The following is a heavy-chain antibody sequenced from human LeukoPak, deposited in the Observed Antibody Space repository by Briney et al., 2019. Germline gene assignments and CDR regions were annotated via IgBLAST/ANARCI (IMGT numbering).Heavy chain of an antibody. D-gene: IGHD3-10*01. J-gene: IGHJ4*02. CDR1: GFTFSGSA. CDR2: IRSKANSYAT. V-gene: IGHV3-73*01. Sequence: PGGSLRLSCAASGFTFSGSAMHWVRQASGKGLEWVGRIRSKANSYATAYAASVKGRFTISRDDSKNTAYLQMNSLRAEDTAVYYCAKDGGGQWFGEYFPFDYWGQGTLVTVSS. CDR3: AKDGGGQWFGEYFPFDY.